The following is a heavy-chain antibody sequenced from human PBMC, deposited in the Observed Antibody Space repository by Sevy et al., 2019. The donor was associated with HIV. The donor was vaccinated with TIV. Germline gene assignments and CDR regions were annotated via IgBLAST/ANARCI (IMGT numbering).Heavy chain of an antibody. CDR3: ARDGIRRDYWHGLDV. V-gene: IGHV4-61*02. D-gene: IGHD2-8*02. Sequence: SETLSLTCTVSGDSINNGNHWWSWVRQPAGKGLEWIGRIYRSGRSIMYNPSLERRVTSSVDTSKNQFSLKLTSVIAADTAIYYCARDGIRRDYWHGLDVWGQGTTVTVSS. CDR2: IYRSGRS. CDR1: GDSINNGNHW. J-gene: IGHJ6*02.